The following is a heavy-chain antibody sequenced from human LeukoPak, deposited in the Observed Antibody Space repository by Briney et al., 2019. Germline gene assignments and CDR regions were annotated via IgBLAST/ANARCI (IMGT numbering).Heavy chain of an antibody. D-gene: IGHD1-26*01. J-gene: IGHJ4*02. CDR2: IYTSGST. CDR1: GASISSGSYY. CDR3: ARSKSWAHADS. V-gene: IGHV4-61*02. Sequence: SETLSLTCTVSGASISSGSYYWSWIRQPAGKGLEGIGRIYTSGSTNYNPSLKSRLTISVDTSKTRSSRRLPSVTAADTAVYFCARSKSWAHADSWGQGTLVTVSS.